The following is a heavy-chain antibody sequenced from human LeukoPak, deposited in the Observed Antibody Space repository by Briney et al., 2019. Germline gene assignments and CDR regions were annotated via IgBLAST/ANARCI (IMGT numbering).Heavy chain of an antibody. CDR3: AKDRYEQQLSIDY. V-gene: IGHV3-53*01. CDR2: IYSGGST. D-gene: IGHD6-13*01. J-gene: IGHJ4*02. CDR1: EFTVTTNH. Sequence: GGSLRLSCAASEFTVTTNHMTWVRQAPGKGLEWVSVIYSGGSTYYADSVKGRFTISRDNSKNTLYLQMNSLRAEDMAVYYCAKDRYEQQLSIDYWGQGTLVTVSS.